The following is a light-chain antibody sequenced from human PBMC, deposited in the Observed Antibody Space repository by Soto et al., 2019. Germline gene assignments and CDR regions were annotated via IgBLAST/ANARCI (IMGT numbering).Light chain of an antibody. J-gene: IGKJ3*01. Sequence: EIVLTQSPGTLSLSPGERATLSCRASQSFSSSYLAWYQQKPGQTPRLLIYGASSRATGIPDRFSGSGSGTDFTLTISRLEPEDFAGYYCQQYGSSPFTFGPGTKVDIK. CDR2: GAS. CDR3: QQYGSSPFT. V-gene: IGKV3-20*01. CDR1: QSFSSSY.